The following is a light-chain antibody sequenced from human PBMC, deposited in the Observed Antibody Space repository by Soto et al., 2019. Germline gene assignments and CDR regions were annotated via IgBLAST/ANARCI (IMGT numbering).Light chain of an antibody. Sequence: EIVLTQSPATLSLSPGARAPLSCRASQSVSNYLAWYQHKPGQAPRLLIYDASNRATGIPARFSGSGSGTDFTLTISSLEPEDFAVYYCQQRSSWPPITFGQGTRLEIK. CDR2: DAS. J-gene: IGKJ5*01. V-gene: IGKV3-11*01. CDR1: QSVSNY. CDR3: QQRSSWPPIT.